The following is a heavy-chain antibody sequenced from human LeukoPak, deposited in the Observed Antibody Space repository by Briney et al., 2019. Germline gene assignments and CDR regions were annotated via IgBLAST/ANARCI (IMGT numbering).Heavy chain of an antibody. V-gene: IGHV4-61*02. CDR1: GGSISSGSYY. CDR3: ARDVSRYCSSTSCYTGDY. Sequence: SQTLSLTCTVSGGSISSGSYYWSWIRQPAGKGLEWIGRICTSGSTNYNPSLKSRVTISIDTSKNQFSLKLSSVTAADTAVYYCARDVSRYCSSTSCYTGDYWGQGTLVTVSS. CDR2: ICTSGST. J-gene: IGHJ4*02. D-gene: IGHD2-2*02.